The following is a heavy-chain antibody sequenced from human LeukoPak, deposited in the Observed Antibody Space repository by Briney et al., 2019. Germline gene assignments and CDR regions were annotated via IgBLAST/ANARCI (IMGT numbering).Heavy chain of an antibody. CDR2: IYYSGST. CDR1: GGSISGYY. D-gene: IGHD6-6*01. CDR3: ARISSSTGYWFDP. Sequence: TSSETLSLTCTVSGGSISGYYWSWIRQPPGKGLEWIGYIYYSGSTNYNPSLKSRVTISEDTSKNQFSLKLSSVTAADTAVYYCARISSSTGYWFDPWGQGTLVTVSS. V-gene: IGHV4-59*12. J-gene: IGHJ5*02.